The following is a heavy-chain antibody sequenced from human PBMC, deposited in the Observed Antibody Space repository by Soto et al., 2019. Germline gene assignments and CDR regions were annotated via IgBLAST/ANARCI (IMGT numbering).Heavy chain of an antibody. J-gene: IGHJ4*02. CDR2: ISSSSSTI. CDR3: AREPSLTGTRFSDY. D-gene: IGHD1-7*01. V-gene: IGHV3-48*02. CDR1: GFTFSSYS. Sequence: PGGSLRLSCAASGFTFSSYSMNWVRQAPGKGLEWVSYISSSSSTIYYADSVKGRFTISRDNAKNSLYLQMNSLRDEDTAVYYCAREPSLTGTRFSDYWGQGTLVTVSS.